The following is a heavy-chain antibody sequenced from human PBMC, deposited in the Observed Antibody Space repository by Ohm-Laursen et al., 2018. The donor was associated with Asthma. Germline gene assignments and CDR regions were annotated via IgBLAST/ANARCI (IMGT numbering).Heavy chain of an antibody. CDR2: ISYDGSNK. CDR1: GFTFSSYG. D-gene: IGHD2-2*01. V-gene: IGHV3-30*03. J-gene: IGHJ6*02. Sequence: SLRLSCAASGFTFSSYGMHWVRQAPGKGLEWVAVISYDGSNKYYADSVKGRFTISRDNSKNTLYLQMNSLRAEDTAVYYCARRHCSSTSCYEAYYYYGMDVWGQGTTVTVSS. CDR3: ARRHCSSTSCYEAYYYYGMDV.